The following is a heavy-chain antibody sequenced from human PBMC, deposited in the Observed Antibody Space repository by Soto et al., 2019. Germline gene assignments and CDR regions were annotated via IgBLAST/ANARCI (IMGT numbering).Heavy chain of an antibody. J-gene: IGHJ4*02. CDR1: GDSLTNNHW. Sequence: QLQLRESGPGLVQPSGTLSLTCDVSGDSLTNNHWWSWVRQAPGKGLEWIGEIWHTGRPNYNPSLKSRVAISIDKSKNQFSLKLSSVTDADTAVYYCVRDSRTGCSSINCYMHWGQGTLVTVSS. D-gene: IGHD2-15*01. V-gene: IGHV4-4*02. CDR2: IWHTGRP. CDR3: VRDSRTGCSSINCYMH.